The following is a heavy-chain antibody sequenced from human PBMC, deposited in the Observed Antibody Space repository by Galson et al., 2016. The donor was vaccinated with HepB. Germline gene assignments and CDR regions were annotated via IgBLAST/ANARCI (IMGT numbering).Heavy chain of an antibody. Sequence: SVKVSCKASGGTFNSYPLSWVRQAPGQGLEWMGGIIPIFGTANYAQKFQGRVTIIADESTSTAYMEMSGLRSEDTAVYYCARGCPPLTDGSNIVVVTAHAFHIWGQGTMVTVSS. CDR2: IIPIFGTA. CDR1: GGTFNSYP. J-gene: IGHJ3*02. V-gene: IGHV1-69*13. CDR3: ARGCPPLTDGSNIVVVTAHAFHI. D-gene: IGHD2-21*02.